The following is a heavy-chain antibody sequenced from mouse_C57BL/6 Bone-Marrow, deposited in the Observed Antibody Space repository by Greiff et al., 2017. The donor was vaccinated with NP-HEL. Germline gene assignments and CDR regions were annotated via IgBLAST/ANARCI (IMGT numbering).Heavy chain of an antibody. D-gene: IGHD2-2*01. CDR3: AREGTTMVTTWGYFDV. J-gene: IGHJ1*03. V-gene: IGHV5-16*01. CDR2: INYDGSST. CDR1: GFTFSDYY. Sequence: EVNVVESEGGLVQPGSSMKLSCTASGFTFSDYYMAWVRQVPEKGLEWVANINYDGSSTYYLDSLKSRFIISRDNAKNILYLQMSSLKSEDTATYYCAREGTTMVTTWGYFDVWGTGTTVTVSS.